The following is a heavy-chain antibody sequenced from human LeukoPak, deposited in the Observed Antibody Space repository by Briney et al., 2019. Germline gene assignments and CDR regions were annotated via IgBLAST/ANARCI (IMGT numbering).Heavy chain of an antibody. V-gene: IGHV3-23*01. Sequence: AGGSLRLSCAAFGFTFSSYAMSWVRQAPGKGLEWVSAISGSGGSTYYADSVKGRFAISRDNSKNTLYLQMNSLRAEDTAVYYCAKSWLRISSPFDYWGQGTLVTVSS. CDR3: AKSWLRISSPFDY. D-gene: IGHD5-12*01. CDR1: GFTFSSYA. J-gene: IGHJ4*02. CDR2: ISGSGGST.